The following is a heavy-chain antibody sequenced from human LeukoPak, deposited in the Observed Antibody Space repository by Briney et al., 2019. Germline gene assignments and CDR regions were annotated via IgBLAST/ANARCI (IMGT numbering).Heavy chain of an antibody. CDR1: GFSFSSYW. J-gene: IGHJ4*02. CDR2: LYTAGPT. V-gene: IGHV3-66*01. CDR3: ARSGPSVLWSKSFDY. D-gene: IGHD3-10*01. Sequence: GGSLRLSCAVSGFSFSSYWMSWVRQAPGKGLEWVSVLYTAGPTYYADSVQGRFTISRDNSKNTLFLQMDNLRADDTATYYCARSGPSVLWSKSFDYWGQGALVTVSS.